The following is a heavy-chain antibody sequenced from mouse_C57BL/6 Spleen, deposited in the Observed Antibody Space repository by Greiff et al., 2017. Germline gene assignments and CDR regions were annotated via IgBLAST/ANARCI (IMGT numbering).Heavy chain of an antibody. J-gene: IGHJ4*01. CDR3: ARQGDDAMDY. Sequence: VQLVESGPGLVAPSPSLSITCTVSGFSLTSHGVHWVRQPPGKGLEWLVVIWRDGSTTYNSALNSRLSISKDNSKSQVFLKMNSLQTDDTAMYYCARQGDDAMDYWGQGTSVTVSS. D-gene: IGHD3-3*01. CDR2: IWRDGST. CDR1: GFSLTSHG. V-gene: IGHV2-6-1*01.